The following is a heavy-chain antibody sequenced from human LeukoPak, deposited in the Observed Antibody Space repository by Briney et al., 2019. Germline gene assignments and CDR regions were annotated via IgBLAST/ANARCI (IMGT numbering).Heavy chain of an antibody. Sequence: PSQTLSLTCAVSGGSISSGGYSWSWIRQPPGKGLEWIGYIYHSGSTYYNPSLKSRVTISVDRSKNQFSLKLSSVTAADTAVYYCARTMKGARIQLWSGYYYYGMDVWGKGTTVTVSS. D-gene: IGHD5-18*01. CDR2: IYHSGST. CDR1: GGSISSGGYS. CDR3: ARTMKGARIQLWSGYYYYGMDV. V-gene: IGHV4-30-2*02. J-gene: IGHJ6*04.